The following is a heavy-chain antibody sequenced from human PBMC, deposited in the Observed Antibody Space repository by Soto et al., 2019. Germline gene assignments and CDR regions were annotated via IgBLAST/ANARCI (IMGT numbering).Heavy chain of an antibody. CDR2: IYYSGST. CDR1: GGSISSSSYY. J-gene: IGHJ5*02. V-gene: IGHV4-39*01. Sequence: SETLSVTCTVSGGSISSSSYYWGWIRQPPGKGLEWIGSIYYSGSTYYNPSLKSRVTISVDTSKNQFSLKLSSVTAADTAVYYCARHILERITIFGVVIRWFDPWGHGTLVTVSS. D-gene: IGHD3-3*01. CDR3: ARHILERITIFGVVIRWFDP.